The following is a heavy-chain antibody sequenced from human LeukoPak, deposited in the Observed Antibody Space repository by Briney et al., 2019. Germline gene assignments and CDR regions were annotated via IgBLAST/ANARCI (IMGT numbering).Heavy chain of an antibody. CDR3: ARDLIQLRFFDY. CDR1: GGSISSGDYY. V-gene: IGHV4-30-4*08. Sequence: SQTLSLTCTVSGGSISSGDYYWSWIRQPPGKGLEWIGYIYYSGSTYYNPSLKSRVTISVDTSKNQFSLKLSSVTAADTAVYYCARDLIQLRFFDYWGQGTLVTVSS. CDR2: IYYSGST. D-gene: IGHD5-12*01. J-gene: IGHJ4*02.